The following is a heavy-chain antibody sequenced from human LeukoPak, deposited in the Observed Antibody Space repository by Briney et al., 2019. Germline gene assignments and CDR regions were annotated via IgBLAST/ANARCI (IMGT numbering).Heavy chain of an antibody. Sequence: PSETLSLTCAVYGGSFSGYYWIWTRQPPGKGLEWIGEINHSGSTNYNPSLKSRVTISVDTSKNRFSLRLSSVTAADTAVYYCARVLEGSSGQHWYFDLWGRGTLVTVSS. CDR2: INHSGST. CDR1: GGSFSGYY. D-gene: IGHD6-19*01. V-gene: IGHV4-34*01. J-gene: IGHJ2*01. CDR3: ARVLEGSSGQHWYFDL.